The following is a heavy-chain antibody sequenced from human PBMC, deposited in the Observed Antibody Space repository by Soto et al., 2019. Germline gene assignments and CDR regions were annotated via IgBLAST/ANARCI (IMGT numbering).Heavy chain of an antibody. D-gene: IGHD3-9*01. CDR1: GGSVNSGSYY. J-gene: IGHJ4*02. Sequence: TVSGGSVNSGSYYWSWIRQPPGKGLECIGYIYYSGSTKYNPSLKSRVTISVDTSKNQFSLKLSSVTAADTAVYYCARGYYDILTGYSPNFDYWGQGTLVTVSS. CDR2: IYYSGST. V-gene: IGHV4-61*01. CDR3: ARGYYDILTGYSPNFDY.